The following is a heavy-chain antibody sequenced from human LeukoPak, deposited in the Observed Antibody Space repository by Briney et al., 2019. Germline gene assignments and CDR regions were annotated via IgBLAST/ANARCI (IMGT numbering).Heavy chain of an antibody. D-gene: IGHD6-19*01. CDR2: INTNTGNP. V-gene: IGHV7-4-1*02. Sequence: ASVKVSCKASGYTFTSYAMNWVRQAPGRGLEWMGWINTNTGNPTYAQGFTGRFVFSLDTSVSTAYLQISSLKAEDTAVYYCARGGPNSSGWYLEDYFDYWGQGTLVTVSS. CDR3: ARGGPNSSGWYLEDYFDY. CDR1: GYTFTSYA. J-gene: IGHJ4*02.